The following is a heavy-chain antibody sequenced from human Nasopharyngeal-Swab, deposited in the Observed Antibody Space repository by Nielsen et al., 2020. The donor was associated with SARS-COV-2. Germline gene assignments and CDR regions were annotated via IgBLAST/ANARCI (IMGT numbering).Heavy chain of an antibody. CDR3: AKDTPDPGIAVEDN. CDR1: GFTFDNFA. Sequence: GESLKISCAASGFTFDNFAMSWVRQAPGKGLEWVSSLSGSGANTYYADSVKGRFTISRDNSKNTLYLLMNSLRAEDTAVYYCAKDTPDPGIAVEDNWGQGTLVTVSS. D-gene: IGHD6-19*01. V-gene: IGHV3-23*01. J-gene: IGHJ4*02. CDR2: LSGSGANT.